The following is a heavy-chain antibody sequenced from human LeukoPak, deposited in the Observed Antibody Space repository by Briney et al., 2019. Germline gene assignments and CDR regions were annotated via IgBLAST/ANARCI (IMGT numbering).Heavy chain of an antibody. D-gene: IGHD3-3*01. V-gene: IGHV1-2*02. CDR3: ARDYYDWYYYMDV. J-gene: IGHJ6*03. CDR2: INPNSGGT. Sequence: GASVKVSCKASGYSFTTFAMNWVRQAPGQGLEWMGWINPNSGGTNYAQKFQGRVTMTRDTSISTAYMELSRLRSDDTAVYYCARDYYDWYYYMDVWGKGTTVTVSS. CDR1: GYSFTTFA.